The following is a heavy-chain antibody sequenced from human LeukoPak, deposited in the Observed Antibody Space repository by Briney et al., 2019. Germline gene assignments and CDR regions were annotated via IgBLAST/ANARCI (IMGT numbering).Heavy chain of an antibody. CDR2: IKQDGSEK. CDR3: ARGGFYSSSWVDAFDI. J-gene: IGHJ3*02. V-gene: IGHV3-7*01. CDR1: GFTFSSYW. D-gene: IGHD6-13*01. Sequence: PGGSLRLSCAASGFTFSSYWMGWVRQAPGKGLEWVANIKQDGSEKYYVDSVKGRFTISRDNAKNSLYLQMNSLRAEDTAVYYCARGGFYSSSWVDAFDIWGQGTMVTVSS.